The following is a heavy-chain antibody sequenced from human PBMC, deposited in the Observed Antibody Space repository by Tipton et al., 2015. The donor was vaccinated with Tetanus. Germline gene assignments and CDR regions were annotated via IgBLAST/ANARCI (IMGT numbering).Heavy chain of an antibody. CDR1: GGTLSTFP. D-gene: IGHD6-13*01. V-gene: IGHV1-69*01. J-gene: IGHJ4*02. CDR3: ARGEAAGMQGFGY. Sequence: QLVQSGAEVKKPGSSVKVSCKFSGGTLSTFPINWVRQAPGQGLEWMGQIIPVFGTPNYAHNFQGRVTITADESTSTAYLEVNSLRSEDTAVYYCARGEAAGMQGFGYWGQGTQVTVSS. CDR2: IIPVFGTP.